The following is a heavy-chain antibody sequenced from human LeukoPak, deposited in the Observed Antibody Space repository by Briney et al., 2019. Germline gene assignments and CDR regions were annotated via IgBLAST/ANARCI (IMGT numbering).Heavy chain of an antibody. CDR2: INPNSGGT. Sequence: ASVKVSCKASGYTFTGYYMHCVRQAPGQGLEWMGWINPNSGGTNYAQKFQGRVTMTRDTSISTAYMELSRLRSDDTAVYYCASLLVGSGSYLSWGQGTLATVSS. CDR3: ASLLVGSGSYLS. CDR1: GYTFTGYY. D-gene: IGHD3-10*01. J-gene: IGHJ4*02. V-gene: IGHV1-2*02.